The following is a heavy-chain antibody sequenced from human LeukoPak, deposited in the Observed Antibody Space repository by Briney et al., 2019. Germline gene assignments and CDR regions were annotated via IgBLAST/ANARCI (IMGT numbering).Heavy chain of an antibody. CDR3: AKDPKSVPAENY. V-gene: IGHV3-21*04. CDR1: GFTFSSDS. J-gene: IGHJ4*02. D-gene: IGHD2-2*01. CDR2: ISSSSSYI. Sequence: GGSLRLSCAASGFTFSSDSMNWVRQAPGKGLEWVSSISSSSSYIYYADSVKVRFNISRDNSKNTLYLQMNSLRAEDTAVYYCAKDPKSVPAENYWGQGTLVTVSS.